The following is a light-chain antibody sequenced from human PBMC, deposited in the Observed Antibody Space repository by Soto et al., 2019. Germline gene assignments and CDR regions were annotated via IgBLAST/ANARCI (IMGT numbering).Light chain of an antibody. J-gene: IGLJ1*01. Sequence: QFALTQPASVSGSPGQSITISCTGTSSDVGGYNYVSWYQQHPGKAPKLMISDVSNRPSGVSNRFSGSKSGNTASLTISGLQAEDEGDYFCTSYTSSNSFYVFGTGTKLTVL. CDR1: SSDVGGYNY. V-gene: IGLV2-14*01. CDR3: TSYTSSNSFYV. CDR2: DVS.